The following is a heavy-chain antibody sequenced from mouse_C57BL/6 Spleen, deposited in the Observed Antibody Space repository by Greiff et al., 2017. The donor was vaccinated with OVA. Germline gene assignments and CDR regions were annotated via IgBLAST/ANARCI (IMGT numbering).Heavy chain of an antibody. CDR2: INPNNGGT. CDR3: ARSDSNYVRYAMDY. J-gene: IGHJ4*01. CDR1: GYTFTDYN. D-gene: IGHD2-5*01. Sequence: EVQLQQSGPELVKPGASVKIPCKASGYTFTDYNMDWVKQSHGKSLEWIGDINPNNGGTIYNQKFKGKATLTVDKSSSTAYMELRSLTSEDTAVYYCARSDSNYVRYAMDYWGQGTSVTVSS. V-gene: IGHV1-18*01.